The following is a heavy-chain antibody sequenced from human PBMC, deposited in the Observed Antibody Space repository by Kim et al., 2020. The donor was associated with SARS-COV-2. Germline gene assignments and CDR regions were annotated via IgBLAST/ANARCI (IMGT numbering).Heavy chain of an antibody. CDR3: ARGKGPHGWFDP. Sequence: GGSLRLSCAASGFTVSSYWMHWVRHAPGKGLVWVSRISDDGTSTYYADSVKGRFTISRDSAANTLLLQMSGLRVEDTGVYDCARGKGPHGWFDPWGQGTLVTVSS. CDR2: ISDDGTST. J-gene: IGHJ5*02. CDR1: GFTVSSYW. D-gene: IGHD4-17*01. V-gene: IGHV3-74*01.